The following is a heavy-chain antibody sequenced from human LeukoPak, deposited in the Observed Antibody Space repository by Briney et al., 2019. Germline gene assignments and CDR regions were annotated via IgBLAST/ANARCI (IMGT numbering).Heavy chain of an antibody. CDR1: GFTFSSYA. V-gene: IGHV3-30*04. CDR2: ISYDGSNK. J-gene: IGHJ3*02. CDR3: TRVGITMIVVVRDASDI. Sequence: GRSLRLSCAASGFTFSSYAMHWVRQAPGKGLEWVAVISYDGSNKYYADSVKGRFTISRDNSKNTLYLQMNSLRAEDTAVYYCTRVGITMIVVVRDASDIWGQGTMVTVSS. D-gene: IGHD3-22*01.